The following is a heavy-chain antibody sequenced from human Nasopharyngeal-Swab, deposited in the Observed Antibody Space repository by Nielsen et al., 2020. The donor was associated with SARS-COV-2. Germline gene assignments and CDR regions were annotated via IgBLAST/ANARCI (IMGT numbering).Heavy chain of an antibody. J-gene: IGHJ5*02. Sequence: SETLSLTCAVYGGSFSGYYWSWIRQPPGKGLEWIGEINHSGSTNYNPSLKSRVTISVDTSKNQFSLKLSSVTAADTAVYYCARMTPLAVPGGSWFDPRGQGTLVTVSS. CDR1: GGSFSGYY. V-gene: IGHV4-34*01. D-gene: IGHD6-19*01. CDR3: ARMTPLAVPGGSWFDP. CDR2: INHSGST.